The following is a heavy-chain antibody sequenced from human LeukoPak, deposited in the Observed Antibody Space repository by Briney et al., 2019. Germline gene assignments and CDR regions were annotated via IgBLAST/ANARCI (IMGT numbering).Heavy chain of an antibody. J-gene: IGHJ6*03. V-gene: IGHV1-18*01. CDR2: ISAYNGNT. CDR1: GYTFTSYG. CDR3: ARERGTYYDFWSGYSNYYYMDV. Sequence: ASVKVSCKASGYTFTSYGISWVRQAPGRGLEWMGWISAYNGNTNYAQKLQGRVTMTTDTSTSTAYMELRSLRSGDTAVYYCARERGTYYDFWSGYSNYYYMDVWGKGTTVTVSS. D-gene: IGHD3-3*01.